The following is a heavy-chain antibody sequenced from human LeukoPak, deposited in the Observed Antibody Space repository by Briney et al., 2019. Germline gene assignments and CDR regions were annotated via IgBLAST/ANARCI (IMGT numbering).Heavy chain of an antibody. J-gene: IGHJ3*02. CDR2: ISGSGGNT. Sequence: GGSLRLSCAASGFTFSSYAMSWVRQAPGKGLEWVSTISGSGGNTDYADSVKGRFTINRDNSKNTLYLQMNSLRAEDTAVYYCARRVVVAATLGAFDIWGQGTMVTVSS. D-gene: IGHD2-15*01. CDR1: GFTFSSYA. CDR3: ARRVVVAATLGAFDI. V-gene: IGHV3-23*01.